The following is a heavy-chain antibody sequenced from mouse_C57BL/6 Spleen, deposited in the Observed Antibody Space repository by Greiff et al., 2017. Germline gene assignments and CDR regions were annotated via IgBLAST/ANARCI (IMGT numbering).Heavy chain of an antibody. CDR3: ARDYYSNCFDY. Sequence: EVKLQESGPGLVKPSQSLSLTCSVTGYSITSGYYWNWIRQFPGKKLEWMGYISYDGSNNYNPSLKNRIPITRDTSKHQFFLKLNSVTTEDTATYYCARDYYSNCFDYWGQGTTLTVSS. J-gene: IGHJ2*01. D-gene: IGHD2-5*01. CDR1: GYSITSGYY. V-gene: IGHV3-6*01. CDR2: ISYDGSN.